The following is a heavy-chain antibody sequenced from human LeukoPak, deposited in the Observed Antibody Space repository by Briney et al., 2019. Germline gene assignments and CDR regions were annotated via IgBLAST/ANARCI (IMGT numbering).Heavy chain of an antibody. D-gene: IGHD1-7*01. Sequence: SVKVSCKASGGTFSSYAISWVRQAPGQGLEWMGGIIPIFGTANYAQKFQGRVTITADESTSTAYMELSSLRSEDTAVYYCASGSRRLELRYYYYYGMDVWGQGTTVTVSS. CDR3: ASGSRRLELRYYYYYGMDV. CDR2: IIPIFGTA. J-gene: IGHJ6*02. V-gene: IGHV1-69*13. CDR1: GGTFSSYA.